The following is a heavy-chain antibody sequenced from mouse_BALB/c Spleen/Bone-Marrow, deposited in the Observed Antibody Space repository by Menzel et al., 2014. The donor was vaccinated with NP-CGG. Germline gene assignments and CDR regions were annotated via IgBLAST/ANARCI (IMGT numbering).Heavy chain of an antibody. CDR3: ARSGGSYYY. CDR1: GFTFSSYA. CDR2: IGSGDSST. J-gene: IGHJ2*01. V-gene: IGHV5-9-3*01. D-gene: IGHD1-1*02. Sequence: EVQLVESGGGLVKPGGSLKLSCAASGFTFSSYAMSWVRQTPEKRLEWVATIGSGDSSTYYPDSVKGRFTISRDYAKNTLYLQMSSLRSEDTAMYYCARSGGSYYYWGQGTTLTVSS.